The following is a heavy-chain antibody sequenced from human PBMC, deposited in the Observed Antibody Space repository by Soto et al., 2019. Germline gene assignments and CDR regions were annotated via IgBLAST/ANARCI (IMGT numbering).Heavy chain of an antibody. CDR3: AKVVTMIVGVTQGVDV. CDR2: ISDSGSST. J-gene: IGHJ6*02. CDR1: GFTFSSYA. V-gene: IGHV3-23*01. D-gene: IGHD3-22*01. Sequence: GGSLRLSCAASGFTFSSYAMSWVRQAPGKGLEWVSAISDSGSSTYYADSVKGRFTISRDNSKNTLYLQMNSLRAEDTAVYYCAKVVTMIVGVTQGVDVWGQGTPVTVSS.